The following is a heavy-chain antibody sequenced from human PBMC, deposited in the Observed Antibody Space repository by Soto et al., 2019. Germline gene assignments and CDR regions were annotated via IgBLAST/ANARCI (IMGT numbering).Heavy chain of an antibody. V-gene: IGHV3-21*01. Sequence: PGGSLRLSCAASGFTLRSFTMNWVRQAPGKGLEGVSTISSNSAYIYYTDALRGRFTISRDNAKNSLHLQMNSLRAEETALHYCTTDAARDSSARGWFDPWGPGTLVTVSS. CDR3: TTDAARDSSARGWFDP. D-gene: IGHD6-13*01. J-gene: IGHJ5*02. CDR2: ISSNSAYI. CDR1: GFTLRSFT.